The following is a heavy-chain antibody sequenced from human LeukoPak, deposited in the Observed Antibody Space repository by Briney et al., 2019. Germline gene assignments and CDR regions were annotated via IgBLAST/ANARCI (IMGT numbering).Heavy chain of an antibody. J-gene: IGHJ3*02. Sequence: GESLTISCTASGYSFTNYWIAWVRQMPGAGLEWMGTIYPGDSDARYSPAFQGQFTLSVDRSTTTAYLQWPSLKASDTAMYYCARPYSTGIRDAYDTWGQGTMVIVSS. V-gene: IGHV5-51*01. D-gene: IGHD2/OR15-2a*01. CDR1: GYSFTNYW. CDR3: ARPYSTGIRDAYDT. CDR2: IYPGDSDA.